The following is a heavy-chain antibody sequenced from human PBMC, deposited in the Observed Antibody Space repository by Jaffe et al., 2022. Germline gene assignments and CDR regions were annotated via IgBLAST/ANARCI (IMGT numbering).Heavy chain of an antibody. CDR3: AKDSSYDSSGYYEGY. D-gene: IGHD3-22*01. Sequence: QVQLVESGGGVVQPGGSLRLSCAASGFTFSSYGMHWVRQAPGKGLEWVAFIRYDGSNKYYADSVKGRFTISRDNSKNTLYLQMNSLRAEDTAVYYCAKDSSYDSSGYYEGYWGQGTLVTVSS. V-gene: IGHV3-30*02. J-gene: IGHJ4*02. CDR2: IRYDGSNK. CDR1: GFTFSSYG.